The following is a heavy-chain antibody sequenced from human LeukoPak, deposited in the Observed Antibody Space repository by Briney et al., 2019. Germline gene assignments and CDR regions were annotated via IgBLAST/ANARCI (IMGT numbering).Heavy chain of an antibody. CDR1: GLTVSSNY. Sequence: PGGSLRLSCAASGLTVSSNYMSWVRQAAGKGLEWVSVLSSGFSDGNTYYADSVKGRFTISRDNSKNTLYLQMNGLRAEDTAVYYCAKERAGYTNPYYFDYWGQGTLVTVSS. V-gene: IGHV3-66*01. CDR3: AKERAGYTNPYYFDY. J-gene: IGHJ4*02. D-gene: IGHD3-16*02. CDR2: LSSGFSDGNT.